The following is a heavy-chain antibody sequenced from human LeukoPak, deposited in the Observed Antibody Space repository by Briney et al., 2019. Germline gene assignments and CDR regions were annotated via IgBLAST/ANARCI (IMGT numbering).Heavy chain of an antibody. CDR3: ARGPAGDY. CDR1: GGSFSGYY. Sequence: SETLSLTCAVYGGSFSGYYWSWIRQPPGKGLEWIGEINHSGSTNYNPSLKSRVTISVDTSKNQFSLKLSSVTAADTAVYYCARGPAGDYWGQGTLVTVSS. CDR2: INHSGST. J-gene: IGHJ4*02. V-gene: IGHV4-34*01.